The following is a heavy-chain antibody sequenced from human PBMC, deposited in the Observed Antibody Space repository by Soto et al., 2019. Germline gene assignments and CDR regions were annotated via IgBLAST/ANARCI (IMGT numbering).Heavy chain of an antibody. D-gene: IGHD4-17*01. V-gene: IGHV1-18*01. CDR2: ISPESDKA. J-gene: IGHJ4*02. CDR1: GYTFTNFG. Sequence: VQLVQSGAEVKKPGASVRVSCKASGYTFTNFGLSCVRQAPGQGPEWMGWISPESDKATYAHKFQGRITMTTATSMTTAYMDLRSLRSDDTAVYYCTRDLFFMSPSTVTTDAYWGQGTLVSVS. CDR3: TRDLFFMSPSTVTTDAY.